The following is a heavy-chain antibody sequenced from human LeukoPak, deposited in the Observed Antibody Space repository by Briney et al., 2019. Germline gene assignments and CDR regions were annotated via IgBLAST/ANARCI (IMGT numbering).Heavy chain of an antibody. CDR3: ARLHYYASSGNDY. Sequence: PGGSLRLSCAASGFTFSDYYMSWIRQAPGKGLEWVSYISSSGSTIYYADSVKGRFTNSRDNAKNSLYLQMNSLRAEDTAVYYCARLHYYASSGNDYWGQGTLVTVSS. CDR1: GFTFSDYY. J-gene: IGHJ4*02. V-gene: IGHV3-11*01. CDR2: ISSSGSTI. D-gene: IGHD3-22*01.